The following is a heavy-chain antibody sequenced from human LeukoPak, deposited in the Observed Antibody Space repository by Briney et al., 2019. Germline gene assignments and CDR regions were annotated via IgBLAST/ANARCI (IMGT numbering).Heavy chain of an antibody. CDR1: DDSTGRDF. CDR3: ARLPDVSGWPFDY. Sequence: SETLSLTCTASDDSTGRDFWTWIRQPPGKGLEWIGYIRYSGRTEYNPSLKSRVTISIQTSKNQFSLKLTSVTAADTAIYYCARLPDVSGWPFDYWGQGILVTVSS. J-gene: IGHJ4*02. V-gene: IGHV4-59*01. CDR2: IRYSGRT. D-gene: IGHD6-19*01.